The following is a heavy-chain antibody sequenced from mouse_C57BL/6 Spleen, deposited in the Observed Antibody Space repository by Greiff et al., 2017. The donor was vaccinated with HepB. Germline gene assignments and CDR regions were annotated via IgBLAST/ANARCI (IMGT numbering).Heavy chain of an antibody. J-gene: IGHJ3*01. V-gene: IGHV1-52*01. CDR2: IDPSDSET. CDR3: ARTERGPSWFAY. Sequence: QVQLQQPGAELVRPGSSVKLSCKASGYTFTSYWMHWVKQRPIQGLEWIGNIDPSDSETHYNQKFKDKATLTVDKSSSTAYMQLSSLTSEDSAVYYCARTERGPSWFAYWGQGTLVTVSA. CDR1: GYTFTSYW.